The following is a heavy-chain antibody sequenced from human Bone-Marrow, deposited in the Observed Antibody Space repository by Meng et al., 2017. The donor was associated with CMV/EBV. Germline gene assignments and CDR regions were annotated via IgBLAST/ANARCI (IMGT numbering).Heavy chain of an antibody. CDR3: ARGRETFWSGYRYFDY. Sequence: GESLKISCAASGFTFSSYWMSWVRQAPGKGLEWVANIKQDGSEKYYVDSVKGRFTISRDNAKNSLYLQMNSLRAEDTAVYYCARGRETFWSGYRYFDYWGQGTLVTVSS. J-gene: IGHJ4*02. CDR1: GFTFSSYW. D-gene: IGHD3-3*01. V-gene: IGHV3-7*04. CDR2: IKQDGSEK.